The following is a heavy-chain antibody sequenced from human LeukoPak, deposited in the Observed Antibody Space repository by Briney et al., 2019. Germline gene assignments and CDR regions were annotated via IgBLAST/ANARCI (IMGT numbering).Heavy chain of an antibody. V-gene: IGHV3-23*01. D-gene: IGHD4/OR15-4a*01. CDR1: GFNFNYFA. Sequence: PAGSLTLSCSASGFNFNYFAMRGVRQAPGGRGEGVSTIGDSGCGVSYADSVRGRFPISRDNSKNMVYLKMQPLSVEDSAVYYCTRSKYGGKWGYHFDYWGQGTLVTVS. CDR3: TRSKYGGKWGYHFDY. CDR2: IGDSGCGV. J-gene: IGHJ4*02.